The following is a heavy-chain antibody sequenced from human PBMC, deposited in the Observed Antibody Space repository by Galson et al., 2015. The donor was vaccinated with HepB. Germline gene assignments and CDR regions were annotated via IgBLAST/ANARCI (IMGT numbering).Heavy chain of an antibody. CDR3: AKSSEQWLGETYYDF. Sequence: SLRLSCAASGFTFRNYAMSWVRQAPGTGLEWVSAISGSGATTYFADSVKGRFTFSRDNSKNTLYLQINSLRAEDTAIYYCAKSSEQWLGETYYDFWGQGTLVTVSS. D-gene: IGHD6-19*01. V-gene: IGHV3-23*01. CDR1: GFTFRNYA. J-gene: IGHJ4*02. CDR2: ISGSGATT.